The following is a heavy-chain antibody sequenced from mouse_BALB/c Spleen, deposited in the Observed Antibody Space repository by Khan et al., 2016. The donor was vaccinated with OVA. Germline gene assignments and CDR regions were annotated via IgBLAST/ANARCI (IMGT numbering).Heavy chain of an antibody. V-gene: IGHV1-4*01. J-gene: IGHJ2*01. Sequence: VQLQESGAELVKPGASVKMSCKASGYTFTSYTMHWVKQRPGQGLEWIGYINPSSGYTKYNQKFKDKATLTADKSSSTAYMHLSSLTSDDSAVYYCARKSTRASYWGQGTTLTVSS. CDR2: INPSSGYT. CDR3: ARKSTRASY. D-gene: IGHD3-1*01. CDR1: GYTFTSYT.